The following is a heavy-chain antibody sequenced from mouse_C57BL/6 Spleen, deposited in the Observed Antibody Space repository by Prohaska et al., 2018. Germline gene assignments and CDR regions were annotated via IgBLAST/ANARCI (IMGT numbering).Heavy chain of an antibody. J-gene: IGHJ2*01. CDR2: IHPNSGST. V-gene: IGHV1-64*01. CDR1: GYTFTSYW. CDR3: APRGGYFDY. Sequence: GYTFTSYWMPWVKQSPGQGLEWIGMIHPNSGSTNYNEKFRSKATLTVDKSSSTAYMQLSSLTSEDSVVYYCAPRGGYFDYWGQGTTLTVSS.